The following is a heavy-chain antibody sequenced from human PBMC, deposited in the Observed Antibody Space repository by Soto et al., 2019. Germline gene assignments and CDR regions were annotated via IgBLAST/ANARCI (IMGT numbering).Heavy chain of an antibody. V-gene: IGHV1-3*01. CDR2: INAGNGNT. D-gene: IGHD6-6*01. J-gene: IGHJ4*02. Sequence: ASVKVSCKASGYTFTSYAMHWVRQAPGQRLEWMGWINAGNGNTKYSQKLQGRVTITRDTSASTAYMELSSLRSEDTAVYYCASLSSPSEPWYYFNYWGQGTLVTVSS. CDR1: GYTFTSYA. CDR3: ASLSSPSEPWYYFNY.